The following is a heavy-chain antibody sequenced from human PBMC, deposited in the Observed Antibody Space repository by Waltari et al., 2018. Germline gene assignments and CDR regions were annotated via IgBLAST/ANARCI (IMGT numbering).Heavy chain of an antibody. Sequence: QVQMVQAGAEVVKPGASVKVSCETSGYTFSASHIHWLRQAPGQGPEWLGWIDPINGATKYAQKFQGRVTMTKDTATSSAHAELRSLRSDDTAVYYCARARTEYSSGWDAFDNWGQGTLITVSS. D-gene: IGHD6-25*01. J-gene: IGHJ4*02. CDR3: ARARTEYSSGWDAFDN. V-gene: IGHV1-2*02. CDR1: GYTFSASH. CDR2: IDPINGAT.